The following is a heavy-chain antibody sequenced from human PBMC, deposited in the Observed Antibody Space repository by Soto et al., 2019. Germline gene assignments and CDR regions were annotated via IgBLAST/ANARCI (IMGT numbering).Heavy chain of an antibody. CDR1: VFTFISYG. CDR2: ISYDGSNK. Sequence: PGWSLRLSCASSVFTFISYGMHWVRQAPGKGLEWVAVISYDGSNKYYADSVKGRFTISRDNSKNTLYLQMNSLRAEDTAVYYCAKSLNYDHPFDIWGQGTMVTVSS. CDR3: AKSLNYDHPFDI. D-gene: IGHD3-3*01. J-gene: IGHJ3*02. V-gene: IGHV3-30*18.